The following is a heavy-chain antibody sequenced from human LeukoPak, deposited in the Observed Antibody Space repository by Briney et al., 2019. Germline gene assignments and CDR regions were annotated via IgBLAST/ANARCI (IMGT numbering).Heavy chain of an antibody. CDR1: GFTFDDYT. D-gene: IGHD6-19*01. Sequence: GGSLRLSCAASGFTFDDYTIHWVRQAPGKGLEWVSLISWDGGSRYYADSVKGRFTISRDNSKNTLYLQMNSLRAEDTAVYYCAKGSIAVAGTYYFDYWGQGTLVTVSS. CDR2: ISWDGGSR. V-gene: IGHV3-43*01. J-gene: IGHJ4*02. CDR3: AKGSIAVAGTYYFDY.